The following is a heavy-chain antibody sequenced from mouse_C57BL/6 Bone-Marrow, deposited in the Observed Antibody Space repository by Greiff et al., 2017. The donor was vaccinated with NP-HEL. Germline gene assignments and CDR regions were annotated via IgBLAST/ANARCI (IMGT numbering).Heavy chain of an antibody. V-gene: IGHV1-62-2*01. CDR2: YYPGSGSI. Sequence: VLLVESGAELVKPGASVKLSCKASGYTFTEYTIHWVKQRSGKGLEWIGWYYPGSGSIKSNEKFKDKATLTADNSSSTVYMGLSRLTSEDSAVYFCARHGVGYDDRYWYFDVWGTGTTVTVSS. D-gene: IGHD2-12*01. CDR1: GYTFTEYT. J-gene: IGHJ1*03. CDR3: ARHGVGYDDRYWYFDV.